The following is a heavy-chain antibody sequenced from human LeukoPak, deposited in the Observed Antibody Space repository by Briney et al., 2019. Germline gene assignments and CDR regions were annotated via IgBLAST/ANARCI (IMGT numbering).Heavy chain of an antibody. J-gene: IGHJ4*02. CDR2: INAGNGDT. Sequence: ASVTVSCKASGYTFTTYGIHWVRQAPGQGPHWMGWINAGNGDTKYSQTFQGRLTISRDTSANTAYMELSSLRSEDTAVYYCARWVGGPTGTTGLDSWGQGTLVTVSS. V-gene: IGHV1-3*01. CDR3: ARWVGGPTGTTGLDS. D-gene: IGHD1-1*01. CDR1: GYTFTTYG.